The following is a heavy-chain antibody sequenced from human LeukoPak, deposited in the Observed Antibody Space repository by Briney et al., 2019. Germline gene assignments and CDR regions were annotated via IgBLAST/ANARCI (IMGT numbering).Heavy chain of an antibody. CDR3: ARKPYSGSYYELAY. D-gene: IGHD1-26*01. J-gene: IGHJ4*02. Sequence: ASVKVSCKASGGTFSSYAISWVRQAPGQGLEWMGIINPSAGSTGYAQKFQGRVTMTRDTSTSTVFMELSSLRSEDTAVYYCARKPYSGSYYELAYWGQGTLDTVSS. CDR1: GGTFSSYA. CDR2: INPSAGST. V-gene: IGHV1-46*01.